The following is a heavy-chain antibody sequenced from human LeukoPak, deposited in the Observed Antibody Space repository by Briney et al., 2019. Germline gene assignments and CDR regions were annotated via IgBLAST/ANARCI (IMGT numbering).Heavy chain of an antibody. Sequence: SETLSLTCTVSGGSISSGGYYWSWIRQHPGKGLEWIGCIYYSGSSYYNPSLKSRVTISLDTSKNQFSLELSSVTAADTAVYYCARVGRYYYGMDVWGQGTTVTVSS. V-gene: IGHV4-31*03. CDR3: ARVGRYYYGMDV. J-gene: IGHJ6*02. CDR2: IYYSGSS. D-gene: IGHD3-10*01. CDR1: GGSISSGGYY.